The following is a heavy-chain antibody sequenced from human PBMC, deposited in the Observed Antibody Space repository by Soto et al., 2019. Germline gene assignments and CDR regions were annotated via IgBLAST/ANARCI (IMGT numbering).Heavy chain of an antibody. Sequence: QVQLGQSGAEVKKPGASVKVSCKASGYTFRNYAVHWVRQAPGQGLEWMGSINTYNGNTNYAQSLQDRVTLTADTSTSTAFMELSSLRSDDTAVYYCAKSPRGDMATYWGQGTLVIVSS. CDR2: INTYNGNT. V-gene: IGHV1-18*01. J-gene: IGHJ4*02. D-gene: IGHD5-12*01. CDR1: GYTFRNYA. CDR3: AKSPRGDMATY.